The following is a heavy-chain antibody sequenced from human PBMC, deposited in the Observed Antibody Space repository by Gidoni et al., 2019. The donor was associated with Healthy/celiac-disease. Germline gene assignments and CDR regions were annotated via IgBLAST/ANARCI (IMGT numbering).Heavy chain of an antibody. J-gene: IGHJ6*02. CDR3: ARGLYCSGGSCYTNYYYYGMDV. D-gene: IGHD2-15*01. V-gene: IGHV3-30-3*01. CDR1: GFTFSSYA. CDR2: ISYDGSNK. Sequence: GESGGGVVQPGRSLRLSCAASGFTFSSYAMHWVRQAPGKGLEWVAVISYDGSNKYYADSVKGRFTISRDNSKNTLYLQMNSLRAEDTAVYYCARGLYCSGGSCYTNYYYYGMDVWGQGTTVTVSS.